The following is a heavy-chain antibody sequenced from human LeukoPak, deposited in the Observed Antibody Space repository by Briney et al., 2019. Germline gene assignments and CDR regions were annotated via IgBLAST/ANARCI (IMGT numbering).Heavy chain of an antibody. Sequence: GGSLRLSCAASGFTFSSYGMHWVRQAPGKGLEWVAVISYDGSNKYYADSVKGRFTISRDNSKNTLYLQMNSLRAEDTAVYYCARGHTVTSFDYWGQGTLVTVSS. D-gene: IGHD4-11*01. J-gene: IGHJ4*02. CDR1: GFTFSSYG. CDR3: ARGHTVTSFDY. V-gene: IGHV3-30*03. CDR2: ISYDGSNK.